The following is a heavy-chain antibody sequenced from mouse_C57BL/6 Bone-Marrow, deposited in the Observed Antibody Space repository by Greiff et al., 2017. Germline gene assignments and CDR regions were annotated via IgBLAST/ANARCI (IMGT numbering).Heavy chain of an antibody. D-gene: IGHD6-1*01. V-gene: IGHV1-39*01. J-gene: IGHJ3*01. CDR3: AGGRHHGLAY. Sequence: VQLQQSGPELVKPGASVKISCKASGYSFTDYNMNWVKQSNGKRLEWIGVINPNYGTTSYNQKFKGKATLTVAPSSSTAYMQLNSLTSEDSAVYYCAGGRHHGLAYWGQGTPVTVSA. CDR2: INPNYGTT. CDR1: GYSFTDYN.